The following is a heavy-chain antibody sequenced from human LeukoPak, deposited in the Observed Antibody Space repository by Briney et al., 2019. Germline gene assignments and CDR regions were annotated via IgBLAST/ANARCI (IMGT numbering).Heavy chain of an antibody. D-gene: IGHD5-18*01. CDR2: INPNSGGT. Sequence: VASVKVSCKASGYTFTGYYMHWVRQAPGQGLEWMGRINPNSGGTNYAQKFQGRVTMTRDTSISTAYMELSRLRSDDTAVYYCARQQITAMVPNPFDYWGQRTLVTVSS. V-gene: IGHV1-2*06. CDR3: ARQQITAMVPNPFDY. CDR1: GYTFTGYY. J-gene: IGHJ4*02.